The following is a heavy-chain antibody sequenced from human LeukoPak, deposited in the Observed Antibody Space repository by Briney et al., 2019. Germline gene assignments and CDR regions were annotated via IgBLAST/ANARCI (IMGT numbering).Heavy chain of an antibody. CDR2: INSDGSTA. Sequence: GGSLRLSCAASGFTFSSYWMHWVRQAPGKGLVWVSRINSDGSTADYADSVKGRFTISRDNAKNTLYLQMSSLRAEDTAVYYCARDNSGWYGEIEYWGQGTLVTVSS. D-gene: IGHD3-10*01. J-gene: IGHJ4*02. CDR3: ARDNSGWYGEIEY. CDR1: GFTFSSYW. V-gene: IGHV3-74*01.